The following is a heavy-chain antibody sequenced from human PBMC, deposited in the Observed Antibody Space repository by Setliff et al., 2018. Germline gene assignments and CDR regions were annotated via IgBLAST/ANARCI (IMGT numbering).Heavy chain of an antibody. J-gene: IGHJ4*02. CDR2: INPNSGGT. D-gene: IGHD3-10*01. CDR3: ARLFQGYDYYKKFDS. Sequence: ASVKVSCKTYAYSFTDYYIQWVRQAPGQGLEWMGWINPNSGGTKYSPKFQGRVAMTRDTSVTTAFLELSGLTYDDTAVYYCARLFQGYDYYKKFDSWGQGTRGTVS. CDR1: AYSFTDYY. V-gene: IGHV1-2*02.